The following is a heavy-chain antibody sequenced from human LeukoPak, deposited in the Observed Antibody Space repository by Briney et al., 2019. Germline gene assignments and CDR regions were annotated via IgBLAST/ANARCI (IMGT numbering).Heavy chain of an antibody. Sequence: GGSLRLSCAASGFTFSSYAMSWVRQAPGKGLEWVSAISGSGGSTYYADSVKGRFTISRDNSRDTLYLQMNNLRAEDTAVYYCAEDPPLPGYSYGVDAFDIWGQGTMVTVSS. CDR3: AEDPPLPGYSYGVDAFDI. CDR2: ISGSGGST. J-gene: IGHJ3*02. CDR1: GFTFSSYA. D-gene: IGHD5-18*01. V-gene: IGHV3-23*01.